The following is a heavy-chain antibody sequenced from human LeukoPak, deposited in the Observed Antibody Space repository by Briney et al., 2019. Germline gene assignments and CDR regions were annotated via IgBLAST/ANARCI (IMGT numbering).Heavy chain of an antibody. CDR1: GGSISSSSYY. V-gene: IGHV4-61*05. J-gene: IGHJ6*02. CDR2: IYYSGST. CDR3: ARAIEAAASSEIYYYYGMDV. D-gene: IGHD6-13*01. Sequence: PSETLSLTCTVSGGSISSSSYYWGWIRQPPGKGLEWIGYIYYSGSTNYNPSLKSRVTISVDTSKNQFSLKLSSVTAADTAVYYCARAIEAAASSEIYYYYGMDVWGQGTTVTVSS.